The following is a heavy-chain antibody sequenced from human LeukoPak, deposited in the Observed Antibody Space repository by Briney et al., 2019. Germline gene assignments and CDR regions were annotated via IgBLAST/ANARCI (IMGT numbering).Heavy chain of an antibody. CDR1: GYTFTDYY. J-gene: IGHJ5*02. CDR2: INPNSGGT. Sequence: ASVKVSCKASGYTFTDYYMHWVRQAPGQGLEWMGWINPNSGGTNYAQQFQGRVTLTRDMSISTAYMEVSRLRSDDTAIYYCAREPRASVNLFDPWGQGTLVTVSS. D-gene: IGHD3-10*01. CDR3: AREPRASVNLFDP. V-gene: IGHV1-2*02.